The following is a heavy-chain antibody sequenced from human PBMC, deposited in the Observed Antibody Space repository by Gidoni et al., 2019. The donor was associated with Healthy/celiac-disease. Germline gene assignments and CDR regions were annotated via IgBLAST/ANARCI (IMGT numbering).Heavy chain of an antibody. CDR3: ASGPKTYSSSWYYYFDY. CDR2: INHSGST. V-gene: IGHV4-34*01. CDR1: GGSFSGYY. Sequence: QVQLQQWGAGLLKPSETLSLTCSVSGGSFSGYYWSWIRQPPGKGLEWIGEINHSGSTNYNPSLKSRVTISVDTSKNQFSLKLSSVTAADTAVYYCASGPKTYSSSWYYYFDYWGQGTLVTVSS. J-gene: IGHJ4*02. D-gene: IGHD6-13*01.